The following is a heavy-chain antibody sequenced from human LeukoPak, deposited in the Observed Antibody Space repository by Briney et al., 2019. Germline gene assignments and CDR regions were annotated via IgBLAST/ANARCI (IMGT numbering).Heavy chain of an antibody. D-gene: IGHD3-16*01. CDR3: ARGVGGSLSYYFDY. J-gene: IGHJ4*02. CDR1: GGTFSSYA. CDR2: IIPIFGTA. Sequence: ASVKVSCKASGGTFSSYAISWVRQAPGQGLEWMGGIIPIFGTANYAQKFQGRVTITADKSTSTAYMELSSLRSEDTAVYYCARGVGGSLSYYFDYWGQGTLVTVSS. V-gene: IGHV1-69*06.